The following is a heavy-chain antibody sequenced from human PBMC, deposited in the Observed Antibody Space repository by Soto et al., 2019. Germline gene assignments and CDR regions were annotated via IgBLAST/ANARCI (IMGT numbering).Heavy chain of an antibody. D-gene: IGHD6-19*01. V-gene: IGHV4-34*01. Sequence: QVQLQQWGAGLLKPSETLSLTCAVYGGSFSGYYWSWIRQPPGKGLEWIGEINHRGSTNYNPSLKSRLTISIDTSKNQFSLKLSSVTAADTAIYYCARDSLGIAVLGTGRSKNNWFDPWGKGTLVTVSS. CDR3: ARDSLGIAVLGTGRSKNNWFDP. J-gene: IGHJ5*02. CDR2: INHRGST. CDR1: GGSFSGYY.